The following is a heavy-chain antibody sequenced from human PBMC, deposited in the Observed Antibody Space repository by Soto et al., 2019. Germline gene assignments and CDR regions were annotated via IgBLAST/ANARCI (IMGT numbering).Heavy chain of an antibody. J-gene: IGHJ6*02. CDR3: AKSDCSSSSCSGFYGVDV. CDR2: ICYSGST. D-gene: IGHD2-2*01. CDR1: GGSVSSGSYC. Sequence: SETLSLTCTVSGGSVSSGSYCWSWIRQPPGKGLEWIGNICYSGSTNYNPSLKSRVTTSVDTSKNQFSLKLSSVTAADTAVYYCAKSDCSSSSCSGFYGVDVWGQGTTVTVSS. V-gene: IGHV4-61*01.